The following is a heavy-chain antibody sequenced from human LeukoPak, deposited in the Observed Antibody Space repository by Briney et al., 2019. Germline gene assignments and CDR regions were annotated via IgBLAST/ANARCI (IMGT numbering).Heavy chain of an antibody. CDR2: IKQDGSEK. Sequence: GGSLRLSCAASGFTFTNYWMTWVRQAPGKGLEWVANIKQDGSEKYYVDAVKGRFTISRDNSKNTLYLQMNSLRAEDTAVYYCARSMVRWEPDAFDIWGQGTMVTVSS. J-gene: IGHJ3*02. CDR1: GFTFTNYW. V-gene: IGHV3-7*01. D-gene: IGHD3-10*01. CDR3: ARSMVRWEPDAFDI.